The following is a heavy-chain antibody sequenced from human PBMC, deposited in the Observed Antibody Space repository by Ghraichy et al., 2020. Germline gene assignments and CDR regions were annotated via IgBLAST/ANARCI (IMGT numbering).Heavy chain of an antibody. J-gene: IGHJ6*02. D-gene: IGHD3-22*01. Sequence: ASVKVSCKASGYTFTSYGISWVRQAPGQGLEWMGWISAYNGNTNYAQKLQGRVTMTTDTSTSTAYMELRSLRSDDTAVYYCARDITIVVVITYYYYGMDVWGQGTTVTVSS. CDR2: ISAYNGNT. CDR1: GYTFTSYG. CDR3: ARDITIVVVITYYYYGMDV. V-gene: IGHV1-18*04.